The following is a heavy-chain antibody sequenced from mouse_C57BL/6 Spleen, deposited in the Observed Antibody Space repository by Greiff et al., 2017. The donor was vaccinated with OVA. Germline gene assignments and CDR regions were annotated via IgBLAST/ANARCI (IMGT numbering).Heavy chain of an antibody. V-gene: IGHV3-6*01. CDR3: ARRGYGNFFDY. CDR2: ISYDGSN. J-gene: IGHJ2*01. D-gene: IGHD2-10*02. CDR1: GYSITSGYY. Sequence: DVKLQESGPGLVKPSQSLSLTCSVTGYSITSGYYWNWIRQFPGNKLEWMGYISYDGSNNYNPSLKNRISITRDTSKNQFFLKLNSVTTEDTATYYCARRGYGNFFDYWGQGTTLTVSS.